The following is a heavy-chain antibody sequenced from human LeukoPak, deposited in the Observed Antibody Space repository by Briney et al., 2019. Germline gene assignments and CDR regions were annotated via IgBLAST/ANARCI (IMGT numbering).Heavy chain of an antibody. V-gene: IGHV1-69*06. D-gene: IGHD6-19*01. Sequence: SVKVSCEASGGTFSSYAISWVRQAPGQGLEWMGGIIPIFGTANYAQKFQGRVTITADKSTSTAYMELSSLRSEDTAVYYCAREGLAVATRYYFDYWGQGTLVTVSS. CDR1: GGTFSSYA. CDR3: AREGLAVATRYYFDY. J-gene: IGHJ4*02. CDR2: IIPIFGTA.